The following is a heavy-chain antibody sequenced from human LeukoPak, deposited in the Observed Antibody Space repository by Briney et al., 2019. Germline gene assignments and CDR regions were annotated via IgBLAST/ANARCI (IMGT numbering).Heavy chain of an antibody. D-gene: IGHD2-15*01. V-gene: IGHV1-2*02. CDR3: ARELGYCSGGSCRFDP. Sequence: ASVKVSCKASGYTFTGYYMHWVRQAPGQGLEWMGWINPNSGGTNYAQKFQGRVTMTRDTSISTAYMELSRLRSDDTAVYYCARELGYCSGGSCRFDPWGQGTLVTVSS. CDR2: INPNSGGT. CDR1: GYTFTGYY. J-gene: IGHJ5*02.